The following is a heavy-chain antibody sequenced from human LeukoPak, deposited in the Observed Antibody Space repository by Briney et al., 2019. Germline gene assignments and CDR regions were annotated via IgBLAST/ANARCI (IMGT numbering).Heavy chain of an antibody. CDR2: MNPKTGNT. CDR3: VRARYSSAWFDS. J-gene: IGHJ5*01. Sequence: ASVKVSCKVSGYTLTELSVHWVRQAPGKGLEWMGWMNPKTGNTGYAQNFQGRVNMTSDTPMNTAYMELNSLKSEDAAVYYCVRARYSSAWFDSWGHGTLVIVSS. CDR1: GYTLTELS. D-gene: IGHD6-19*01. V-gene: IGHV1-8*01.